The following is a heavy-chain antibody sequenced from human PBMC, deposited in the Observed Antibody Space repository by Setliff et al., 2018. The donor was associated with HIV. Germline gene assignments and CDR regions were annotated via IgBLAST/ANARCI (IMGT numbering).Heavy chain of an antibody. V-gene: IGHV1-69*13. Sequence: ASVKVSCKTSGVSFSSYAISWVRQAPGQGLEWMGGIIPMFGATNYAQKFQGRVTITADESTSTAYMELNGLRSDDTAVYYCARDLWGWGSDYWGRGTLVTVSS. J-gene: IGHJ4*02. CDR1: GVSFSSYA. CDR2: IIPMFGAT. CDR3: ARDLWGWGSDY. D-gene: IGHD7-27*01.